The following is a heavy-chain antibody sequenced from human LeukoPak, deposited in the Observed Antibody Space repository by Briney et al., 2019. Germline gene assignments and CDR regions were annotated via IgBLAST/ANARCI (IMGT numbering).Heavy chain of an antibody. CDR2: IRSKAYGGTT. Sequence: GSLRLSCTASGFTFGDYAMSWFRQAPGKGLEWVGFIRSKAYGGTTEYAASVKGRFTISRDDSKSIAYLQMNSLKTEDTAVYYCSTFVVVTASDAFDIWGQGTMVTVSS. CDR1: GFTFGDYA. V-gene: IGHV3-49*03. CDR3: STFVVVTASDAFDI. J-gene: IGHJ3*02. D-gene: IGHD2-21*02.